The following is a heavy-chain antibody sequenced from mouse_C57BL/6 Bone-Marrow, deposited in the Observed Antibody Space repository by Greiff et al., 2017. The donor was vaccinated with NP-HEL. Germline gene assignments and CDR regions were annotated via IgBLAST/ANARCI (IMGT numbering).Heavy chain of an antibody. CDR1: GFSLTSYG. CDR3: ASVGLAY. CDR2: IWGVGST. J-gene: IGHJ3*01. Sequence: QVQLQQSGPGLVAPSHCLSITCTVSGFSLTSYGVDWVRQSPGKGLEWLGVIWGVGSTNYNSALKSRLSISKDNSKSQVFLKMNSLQTDDTAMYYCASVGLAYWGQGTLVTVSA. V-gene: IGHV2-6*01.